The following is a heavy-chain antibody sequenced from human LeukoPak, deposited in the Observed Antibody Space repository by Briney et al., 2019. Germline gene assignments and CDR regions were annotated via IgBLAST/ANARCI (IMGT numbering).Heavy chain of an antibody. D-gene: IGHD3-10*01. CDR1: GGSISSSNW. CDR2: IYQSGST. Sequence: SETLSLTCSVSGGSISSSNWWSWVRQPPGKGLEWIGEIYQSGSTNYNPTLKSRVTMSVDKSRNQFSLSLTSVTAADTAVYYCARGEQYGSGTVQFDYWGQGTLVTVSS. J-gene: IGHJ4*02. CDR3: ARGEQYGSGTVQFDY. V-gene: IGHV4-4*02.